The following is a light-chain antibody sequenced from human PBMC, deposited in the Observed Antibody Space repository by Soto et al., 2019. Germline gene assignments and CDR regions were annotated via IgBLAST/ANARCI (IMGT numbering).Light chain of an antibody. CDR2: GAS. Sequence: EIVLTHSPGTLSLSPGERATLSCRASQSVSSSWLAWYQQKPGQAPRLLIYGASSRATGVPDRFSGSGSGTDFTLTISILEPEDSAVFYCQQYGGPPWTFGQGTKVDIK. CDR1: QSVSSSW. J-gene: IGKJ1*01. V-gene: IGKV3-20*01. CDR3: QQYGGPPWT.